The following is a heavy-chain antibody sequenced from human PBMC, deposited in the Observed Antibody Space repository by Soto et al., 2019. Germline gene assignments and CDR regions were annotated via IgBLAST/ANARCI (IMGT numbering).Heavy chain of an antibody. D-gene: IGHD3-16*01. Sequence: QVQLQESGPGLVKPSETLSLTCTVSGGSISSYYWSWIRQPPGKGLEWIGYIYYSGSTNYNPSLTSRVTRSVGTSKNQFSLKLRSVTAADAVVYYCAGRYGHAFDIGGQGTVVTVSS. CDR2: IYYSGST. CDR1: GGSISSYY. CDR3: AGRYGHAFDI. V-gene: IGHV4-59*08. J-gene: IGHJ3*02.